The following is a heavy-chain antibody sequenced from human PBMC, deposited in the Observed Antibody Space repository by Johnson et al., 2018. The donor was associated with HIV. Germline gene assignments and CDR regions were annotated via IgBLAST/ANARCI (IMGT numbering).Heavy chain of an antibody. CDR3: ARSVCDDGEYLWGRYAFDI. D-gene: IGHD4-17*01. CDR1: RFSFSDYA. J-gene: IGHJ3*02. CDR2: ISYDGSKK. Sequence: QVQLVESGGGVVQPGRSLRLSCAASRFSFSDYAMHWVRQAQGKGLEWVALISYDGSKKYYADSVKGRFTISRDNSKNTLYLQMNSLRPGYTAVYDCARSVCDDGEYLWGRYAFDIWGQGTMVTVSS. V-gene: IGHV3-30*04.